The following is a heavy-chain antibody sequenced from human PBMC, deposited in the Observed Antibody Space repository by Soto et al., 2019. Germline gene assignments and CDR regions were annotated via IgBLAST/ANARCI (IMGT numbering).Heavy chain of an antibody. CDR3: ARDGELGSSYFDY. Sequence: PGGSLRLSCAASGFTFSSYTMHWVRQAPGKGLEWVAVISYDGSKKYYADSVKGRFTISRDNSKNTLYLQMNSLRAEDTAVYYCARDGELGSSYFDYWGQGTQVTISS. CDR2: ISYDGSKK. J-gene: IGHJ4*02. D-gene: IGHD1-26*01. V-gene: IGHV3-30-3*01. CDR1: GFTFSSYT.